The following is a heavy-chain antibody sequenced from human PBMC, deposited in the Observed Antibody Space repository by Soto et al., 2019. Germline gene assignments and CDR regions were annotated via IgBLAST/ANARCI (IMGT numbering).Heavy chain of an antibody. CDR2: IYYTGST. D-gene: IGHD3-10*01. V-gene: IGHV4-39*01. J-gene: IGHJ4*02. Sequence: XETLSLTCAVSGGSISSSSYYWAWIRQPPGKGLEWIANIYYTGSTYYNPSLGGRVTISIDTSKDQFSLKLGSVTAADTAVYYCAKSNSGSYSFDYWGQGTLVTVSS. CDR1: GGSISSSSYY. CDR3: AKSNSGSYSFDY.